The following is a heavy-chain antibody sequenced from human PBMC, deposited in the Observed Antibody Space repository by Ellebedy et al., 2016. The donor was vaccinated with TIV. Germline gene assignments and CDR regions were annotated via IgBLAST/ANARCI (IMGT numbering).Heavy chain of an antibody. CDR3: ARTPRYTSSNWYFDL. D-gene: IGHD6-13*01. V-gene: IGHV3-30*04. CDR1: EIAFSSYA. Sequence: GGSLRLSCAASEIAFSSYAMHWVRQAPGEGLEWVAFISYDENNAYYADSVKGRFTISRDNSQNTLFLQMSSLTPEDTAVYYCARTPRYTSSNWYFDLWGRGTLVTVSS. J-gene: IGHJ2*01. CDR2: ISYDENNA.